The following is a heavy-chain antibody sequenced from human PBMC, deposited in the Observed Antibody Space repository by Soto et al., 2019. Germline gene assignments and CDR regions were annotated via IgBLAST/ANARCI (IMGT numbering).Heavy chain of an antibody. CDR2: IYYSGST. J-gene: IGHJ6*03. CDR3: ARICTTGYGDYAGYYYYYMDV. Sequence: SETLSLTCTVSGGSISSSSYYWGWIRQPPGKGLEWIGSIYYSGSTYYNPSLKSRVTISVDTSKNQFSLKLSSVTAADTAVYYCARICTTGYGDYAGYYYYYMDVWGKGTTVTVSS. CDR1: GGSISSSSYY. D-gene: IGHD4-17*01. V-gene: IGHV4-39*01.